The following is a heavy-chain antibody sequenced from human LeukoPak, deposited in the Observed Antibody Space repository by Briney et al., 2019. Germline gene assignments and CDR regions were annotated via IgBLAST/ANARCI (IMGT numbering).Heavy chain of an antibody. CDR3: ARYVVVTAMFDY. D-gene: IGHD2-21*02. CDR2: IYYSGST. CDR1: GGSISSYY. V-gene: IGHV4-59*08. Sequence: SETLSLTCTVSGGSISSYYWSWIRQPPGKGLEWIGYIYYSGSTNYNPSLKSRVTISVDTSKNQFSLKLSSVTAADTAVYYCARYVVVTAMFDYWGQGTLVTVPS. J-gene: IGHJ4*02.